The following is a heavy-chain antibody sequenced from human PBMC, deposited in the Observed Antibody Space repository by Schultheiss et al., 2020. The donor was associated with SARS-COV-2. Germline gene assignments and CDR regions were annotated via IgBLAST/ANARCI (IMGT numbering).Heavy chain of an antibody. CDR2: ISGSGGST. CDR1: GFTFSSYD. CDR3: AKEYCSGGSCYPWYYYGMDV. V-gene: IGHV3-23*01. D-gene: IGHD2-15*01. Sequence: GGSLRLSCAASGFTFSSYDMHWVRQATGKGLEWVSAISGSGGSTYYADSVKGRFTISRDNSKNTLYLQMNSLRAEDTAVYYCAKEYCSGGSCYPWYYYGMDVWGQGTTVTVSS. J-gene: IGHJ6*02.